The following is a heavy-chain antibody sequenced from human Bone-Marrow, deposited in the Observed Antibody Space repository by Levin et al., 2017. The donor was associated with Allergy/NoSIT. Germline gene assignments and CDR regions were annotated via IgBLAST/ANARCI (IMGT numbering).Heavy chain of an antibody. V-gene: IGHV1-2*02. Sequence: PGGSLRLSCKASGYIFTDYYMHWVRQAPGQGLEWMGCINPNTGGTSYSQNFQGRVTMTRDTSISTAYMDLSSLRSDDTAVYYCARGIASGGKTYYYYYMDVWGRGTTVAVSS. CDR1: GYIFTDYY. CDR2: INPNTGGT. J-gene: IGHJ6*03. CDR3: ARGIASGGKTYYYYYMDV. D-gene: IGHD6-13*01.